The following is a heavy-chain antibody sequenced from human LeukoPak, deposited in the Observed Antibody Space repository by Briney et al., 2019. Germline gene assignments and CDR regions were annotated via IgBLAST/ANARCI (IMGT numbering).Heavy chain of an antibody. CDR2: IYHSGTT. J-gene: IGHJ4*02. V-gene: IGHV4-4*02. CDR3: ARDPFGEGGINY. D-gene: IGHD3-10*01. Sequence: PSGTLSLTCTVSGGSITSINWWSWVRQPPGKGLEWIGEIYHSGTTNYNPSLESRITISVDKSKKQFSLKLNSVTAADTAVYYCARDPFGEGGINYWGQGTLVTVSS. CDR1: GGSITSINW.